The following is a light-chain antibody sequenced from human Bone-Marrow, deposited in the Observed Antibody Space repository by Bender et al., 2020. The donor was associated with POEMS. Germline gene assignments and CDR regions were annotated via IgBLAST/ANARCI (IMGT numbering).Light chain of an antibody. CDR1: SSDIGGYNY. CDR3: CSYAGFSTFV. V-gene: IGLV2-14*03. J-gene: IGLJ1*01. Sequence: QSALTQPASVSGSPGQSITISCTGTSSDIGGYNYVSWYQHHPGKAPKVMIYDVNNRPSGVSNRFSGSKSGNTASLTISGLQAEDEADYYCCSYAGFSTFVFGTGTKVTVL. CDR2: DVN.